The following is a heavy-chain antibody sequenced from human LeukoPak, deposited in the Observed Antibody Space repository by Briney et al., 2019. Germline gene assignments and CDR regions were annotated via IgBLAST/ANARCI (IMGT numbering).Heavy chain of an antibody. V-gene: IGHV1-46*01. J-gene: IGHJ4*02. CDR2: ISPSDGST. Sequence: ASVKVSCKASGYTFTSYDINWVRQAPGQGLEWMGIISPSDGSTTYAQRFQGRVTMTRDTSTSTVYMELSSLRSEDTAVYYCTTSRASFDYWGQGTLVTISS. CDR3: TTSRASFDY. CDR1: GYTFTSYD.